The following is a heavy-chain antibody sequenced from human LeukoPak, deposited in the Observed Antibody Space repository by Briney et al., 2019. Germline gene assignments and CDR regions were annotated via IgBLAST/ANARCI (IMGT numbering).Heavy chain of an antibody. D-gene: IGHD3-10*01. CDR2: IYYSGST. CDR1: GGSISSSSYY. CDR3: ARHRETSRPLWFGELPQGVWFDP. Sequence: PSETLSLTCTVSGGSISSSSYYWGWIRQPPGKGLEWIGSIYYSGSTYYNPSPKSRVTISVDTSKNQFSLKLSSVTAADTAVYYCARHRETSRPLWFGELPQGVWFDPWGQGTLVTVSS. V-gene: IGHV4-39*01. J-gene: IGHJ5*02.